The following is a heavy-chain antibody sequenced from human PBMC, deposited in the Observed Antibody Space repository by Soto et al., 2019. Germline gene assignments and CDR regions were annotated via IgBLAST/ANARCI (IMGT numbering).Heavy chain of an antibody. CDR2: TSGSGGNT. J-gene: IGHJ6*03. CDR1: GLPFSSYA. CDR3: AKVSISSHYFSDYFFYLDV. V-gene: IGHV3-23*01. Sequence: LLESGGGLAQPGGSLRLSCAASGLPFSSYAMNWVRQAPGKGLEWVSATSGSGGNTYYADSVKGRVTISRDNSKNTLCLQTDRLRAYHTAGYYGAKVSISSHYFSDYFFYLDVLGKGTTVTVSS. D-gene: IGHD2-21*01.